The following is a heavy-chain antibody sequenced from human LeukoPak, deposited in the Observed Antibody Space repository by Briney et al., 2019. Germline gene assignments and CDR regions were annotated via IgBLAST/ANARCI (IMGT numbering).Heavy chain of an antibody. V-gene: IGHV4-34*01. D-gene: IGHD3-3*01. Sequence: PSETLSLTCAVYGGSFSGYYWSWIRQPPGKGLEWIGEINHSGSTNYNPSLKSRVTISVDTSKNQFSPKLSSVTAADTAVYYCARGGANYDFWSGYYRGIWFDPWGQGTLVTVSS. J-gene: IGHJ5*02. CDR2: INHSGST. CDR1: GGSFSGYY. CDR3: ARGGANYDFWSGYYRGIWFDP.